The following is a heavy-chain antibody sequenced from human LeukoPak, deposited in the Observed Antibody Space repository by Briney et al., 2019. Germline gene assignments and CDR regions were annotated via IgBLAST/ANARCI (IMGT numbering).Heavy chain of an antibody. V-gene: IGHV3-30*02. J-gene: IGHJ4*02. CDR3: AKGPRSYYYGSGSSAAGDY. CDR1: GFTFSSYG. CDR2: IRYDGSNK. D-gene: IGHD3-10*01. Sequence: GVSLRLSYAASGFTFSSYGMHWVRQAPGKGLEWVAFIRYDGSNKYYADSVKGRFTISRDNSKNTLYLQMNSLRAEDTAVYYCAKGPRSYYYGSGSSAAGDYWGQGTLVTVSS.